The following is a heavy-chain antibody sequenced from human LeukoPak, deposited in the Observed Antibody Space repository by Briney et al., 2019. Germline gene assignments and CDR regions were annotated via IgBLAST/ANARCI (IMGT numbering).Heavy chain of an antibody. CDR2: IYYKGST. D-gene: IGHD2-15*01. J-gene: IGHJ4*02. Sequence: SETLSLTCIVPGGSLNSHYWSEIWQPPGKGLEWIGDIYYKGSTNYNPSLKSRVTISVDTSKNHLSLKLTSVLAADTAIYSSVTCHNTRCNYFVYWGEGILVTVSS. CDR1: GGSLNSHY. V-gene: IGHV4-59*08. CDR3: VTCHNTRCNYFVY.